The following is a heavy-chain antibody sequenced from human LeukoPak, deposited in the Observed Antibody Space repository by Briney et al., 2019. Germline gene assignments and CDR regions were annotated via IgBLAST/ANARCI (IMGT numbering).Heavy chain of an antibody. D-gene: IGHD5-12*01. J-gene: IGHJ4*02. CDR2: IYYSGST. Sequence: PSETLSLTCTVSGGSISSYYWSWIRQPPGKGLEWMGYIYYSGSTNYNPSLKSRVTISVDTSKNQFSLKLSSVTAADTAVYYCARLAGYSGYDFRAYYFDYWGQGTLVTVSS. V-gene: IGHV4-59*08. CDR1: GGSISSYY. CDR3: ARLAGYSGYDFRAYYFDY.